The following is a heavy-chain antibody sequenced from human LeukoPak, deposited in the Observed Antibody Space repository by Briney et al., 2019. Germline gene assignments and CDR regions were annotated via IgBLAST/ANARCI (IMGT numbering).Heavy chain of an antibody. D-gene: IGHD4-11*01. V-gene: IGHV3-21*01. Sequence: GGSLRLSCAASGFTFSSYTMSWVRQAPGKGLEWVSSISSSSSYICYADSVKGRFTISRDNAENSLSLQMNSLRAEDTAVYSCARETDYNLDYWGQGTPGTVSS. CDR2: ISSSSSYI. CDR1: GFTFSSYT. CDR3: ARETDYNLDY. J-gene: IGHJ4*02.